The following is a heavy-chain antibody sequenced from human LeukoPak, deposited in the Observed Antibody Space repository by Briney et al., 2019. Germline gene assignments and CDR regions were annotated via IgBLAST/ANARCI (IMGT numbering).Heavy chain of an antibody. J-gene: IGHJ4*02. CDR1: GFTFSSYG. CDR3: AKDGGYSSGWLIY. V-gene: IGHV3-30*18. D-gene: IGHD6-19*01. Sequence: GRSLRLSCAASGFTFSSYGMHWVRQAPGKGLEWVAVISYDGSNKYYADSVKGRFTISRDNSKNTLYLQMNSLRAEDTAVYYCAKDGGYSSGWLIYWGQGTLVTVSS. CDR2: ISYDGSNK.